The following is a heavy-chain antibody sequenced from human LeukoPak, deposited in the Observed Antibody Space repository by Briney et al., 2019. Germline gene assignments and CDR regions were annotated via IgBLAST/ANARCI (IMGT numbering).Heavy chain of an antibody. J-gene: IGHJ6*04. D-gene: IGHD2-21*02. CDR1: GITFSSYA. V-gene: IGHV3-30-3*01. CDR3: ARGVAGLTAMDV. CDR2: ISYDGSNK. Sequence: SGGSLRLSCAASGITFSSYAMHWVRQAPGKGLEWVAVISYDGSNKYYADSVKGRFTISRDNSKNTLYLQMNSLRAKDTAVYYCARGVAGLTAMDVWGKGTTVTVSS.